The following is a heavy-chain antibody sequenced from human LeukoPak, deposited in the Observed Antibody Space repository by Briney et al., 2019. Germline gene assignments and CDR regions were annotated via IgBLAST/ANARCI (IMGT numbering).Heavy chain of an antibody. CDR1: GFTFDDYG. D-gene: IGHD6-19*01. J-gene: IGHJ4*02. CDR2: INWNGGST. CDR3: ARDQQPVAGTRGLDY. V-gene: IGHV3-20*04. Sequence: GSLRLSCAASGFTFDDYGMSWVRQAPGKGLEWVSGINWNGGSTGYADSVKGRFTISRDNAKNSLYLQMNSLRAEDTALYYCARDQQPVAGTRGLDYWGQGTLVTVSS.